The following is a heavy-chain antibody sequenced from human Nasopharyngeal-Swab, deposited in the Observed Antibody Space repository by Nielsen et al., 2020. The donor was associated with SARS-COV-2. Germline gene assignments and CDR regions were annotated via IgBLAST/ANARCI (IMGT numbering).Heavy chain of an antibody. CDR3: ARVPYISPPDY. V-gene: IGHV3-74*01. CDR2: ISSDGSTT. CDR1: GFTFSTFW. Sequence: GGSLRLSCAASGFTFSTFWMHWVRQAPGKGLVWVSHISSDGSTTGYADSVKGRFSISRDNAKNTLYLLMNSLRPDDTALYFCARVPYISPPDYWGQGALVTVSS. J-gene: IGHJ4*02. D-gene: IGHD3-16*01.